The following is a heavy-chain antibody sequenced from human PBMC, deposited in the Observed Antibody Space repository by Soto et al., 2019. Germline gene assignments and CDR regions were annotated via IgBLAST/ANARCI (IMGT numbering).Heavy chain of an antibody. Sequence: SETLSLTCTVSGGSISSGGYYWSWIRQHPGKGLEWIGYIYYSGSTYYNPSLKSRVTISVDTSKNQFSLKLSSVTAADTAVYYCARLPQLVGKGAFDIWGQGTMVTVSS. CDR3: ARLPQLVGKGAFDI. D-gene: IGHD1-26*01. CDR1: GGSISSGGYY. CDR2: IYYSGST. V-gene: IGHV4-31*03. J-gene: IGHJ3*02.